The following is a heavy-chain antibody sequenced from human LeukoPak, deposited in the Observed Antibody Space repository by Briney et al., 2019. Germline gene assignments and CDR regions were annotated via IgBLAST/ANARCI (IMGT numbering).Heavy chain of an antibody. J-gene: IGHJ6*03. D-gene: IGHD2-15*01. CDR2: ISSSGSTV. V-gene: IGHV3-48*03. CDR3: ARRKYGSGGSCDTSCYYCYMDV. CDR1: GFTFSTYA. Sequence: PGGSLRLSCAASGFTFSTYAMTWVRQAPGKGLEWVSYISSSGSTVYYADSVKGRFTISRYNAKNSLFLQMNSLRAEDTAVYYCARRKYGSGGSCDTSCYYCYMDVWGKGTTVTVSS.